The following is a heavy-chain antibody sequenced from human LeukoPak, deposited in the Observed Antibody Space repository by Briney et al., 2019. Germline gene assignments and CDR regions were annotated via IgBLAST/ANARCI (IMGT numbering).Heavy chain of an antibody. CDR1: GYTFTSYD. Sequence: GASVKVSCKASGYTFTSYDINWVRQATGQGLEWVGWMNPHSGNTGYAQKFQGRVTIIRNTSISTAYMELSSLRSDDTAVYYCARGRQEPWFDPWGQGTLVTVSS. CDR3: ARGRQEPWFDP. D-gene: IGHD1-26*01. V-gene: IGHV1-8*03. CDR2: MNPHSGNT. J-gene: IGHJ5*02.